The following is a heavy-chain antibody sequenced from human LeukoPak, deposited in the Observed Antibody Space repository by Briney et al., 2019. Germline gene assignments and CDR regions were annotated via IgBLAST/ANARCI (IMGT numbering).Heavy chain of an antibody. Sequence: GGSLRLSCAASGFTFSSYGMHWVRQAPGKGLEWVAVISYDGSNKYYADSVKGRFTISRDNSKNTLYLQMNSLRAEDTAIYYCATSKRDGYNYFDYWGQGTLVAVSS. D-gene: IGHD5-24*01. CDR2: ISYDGSNK. V-gene: IGHV3-30*03. J-gene: IGHJ4*02. CDR3: ATSKRDGYNYFDY. CDR1: GFTFSSYG.